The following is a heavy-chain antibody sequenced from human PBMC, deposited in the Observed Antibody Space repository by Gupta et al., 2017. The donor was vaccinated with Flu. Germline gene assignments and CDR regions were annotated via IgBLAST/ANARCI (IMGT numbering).Heavy chain of an antibody. CDR3: VRHFRFQDDD. V-gene: IGHV3-7*01. Sequence: LVDSGGVLVQPGGSVRLSCAASGFTFSTSWMTWVRQAPGKGPEWVGNIKQDGREKYYMDTARDRFTVSRDNAKNSLYLQMSSLRAEYTAVYFCVRHFRFQDDDWGQGTLVTVSS. J-gene: IGHJ4*02. CDR2: IKQDGREK. D-gene: IGHD3-10*01. CDR1: GFTFSTSW.